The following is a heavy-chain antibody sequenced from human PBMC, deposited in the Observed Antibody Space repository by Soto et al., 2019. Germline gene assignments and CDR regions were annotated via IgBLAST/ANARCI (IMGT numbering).Heavy chain of an antibody. J-gene: IGHJ3*01. CDR2: IHSDGSST. CDR3: ARGDKGGFDL. D-gene: IGHD2-21*02. V-gene: IGHV3-74*01. CDR1: GFTFNYYW. Sequence: GGSLRLSCAASGFTFNYYWMHWVRQAPGQGLVWVSHIHSDGSSTTYADSVKGRFTISRDNAKNTLYLQMNSLRAEDTAVYYWARGDKGGFDLWGQATTVTVSS.